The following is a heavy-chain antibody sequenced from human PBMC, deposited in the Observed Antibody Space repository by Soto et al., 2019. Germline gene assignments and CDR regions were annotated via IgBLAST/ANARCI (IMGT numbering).Heavy chain of an antibody. CDR2: IRGFSPYT. CDR3: ARDRGYDAHDYYYNAMDV. CDR1: GFTFRTYT. J-gene: IGHJ6*02. D-gene: IGHD2-15*01. Sequence: GGSLRLSCISSGFTFRTYTMNWVRQAPGKGLEWVSGIRGFSPYTFYAESVRGRFAISRDNAKNSLYLQMNSLRAEDTAVYYCARDRGYDAHDYYYNAMDVWGQGTTVTSP. V-gene: IGHV3-21*01.